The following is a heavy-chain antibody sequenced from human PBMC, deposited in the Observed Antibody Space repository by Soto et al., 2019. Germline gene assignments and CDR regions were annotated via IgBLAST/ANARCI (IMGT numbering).Heavy chain of an antibody. D-gene: IGHD6-6*01. V-gene: IGHV4-31*03. Sequence: KPSETLSLTCTVSGGSISSGGYYWSWIRQHPGKGLEWIGYIYYSGSTYYNPSLKSRVTISVDTSKNQFSLKLSSVTAADTAVYYCARAISSSSGYYYYYYGMDVWGQGTTVTV. CDR3: ARAISSSSGYYYYYYGMDV. CDR2: IYYSGST. CDR1: GGSISSGGYY. J-gene: IGHJ6*02.